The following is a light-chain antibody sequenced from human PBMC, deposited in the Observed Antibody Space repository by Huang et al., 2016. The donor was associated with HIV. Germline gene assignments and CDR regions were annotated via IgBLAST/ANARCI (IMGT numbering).Light chain of an antibody. V-gene: IGKV3-15*01. CDR2: GAS. Sequence: EIVMTQSPNTLSVSPGERVTLSCRASQSISNSLAWYQQRPGQAPRLLVYGASTRATGFPARFSGSGSGTEFTLTSSSLQAEDSAVYYCQQYNDWPRSFGGGTKVEIK. J-gene: IGKJ4*01. CDR1: QSISNS. CDR3: QQYNDWPRS.